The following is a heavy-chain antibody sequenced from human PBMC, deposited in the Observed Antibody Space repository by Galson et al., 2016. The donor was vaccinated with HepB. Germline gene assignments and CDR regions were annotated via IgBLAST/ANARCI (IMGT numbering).Heavy chain of an antibody. CDR2: IYWDDDK. CDR3: AHKRPGDSSYDY. Sequence: PAPVKPTQTLTLTCTFSGFSLSTNGVGVGWIRQPPGKALQWLALIYWDDDKRYSPSLKSRLTITEDTSENQVVLTVTNMDPVDTATYYCAHKRPGDSSYDYWGQGTLVTVSS. D-gene: IGHD6-6*01. CDR1: GFSLSTNGVG. J-gene: IGHJ4*02. V-gene: IGHV2-5*02.